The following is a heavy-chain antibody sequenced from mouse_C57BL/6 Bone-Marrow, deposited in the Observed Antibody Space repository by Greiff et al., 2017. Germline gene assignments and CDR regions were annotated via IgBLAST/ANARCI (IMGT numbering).Heavy chain of an antibody. Sequence: EVPGVESGGGLVKPGGSLKLSCAASGFTFSSYAMSWVRQTPEKRLEWVATISDGGSYTYYPDNVKGRFTISRDNAKNNLYLQMSHLKSEDTAMYYCARGWLPYWYFDVWGTGTTVTVSS. V-gene: IGHV5-4*01. CDR3: ARGWLPYWYFDV. CDR2: ISDGGSYT. CDR1: GFTFSSYA. D-gene: IGHD2-2*01. J-gene: IGHJ1*03.